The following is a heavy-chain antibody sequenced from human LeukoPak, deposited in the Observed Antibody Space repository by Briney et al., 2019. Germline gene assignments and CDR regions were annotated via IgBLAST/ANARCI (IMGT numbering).Heavy chain of an antibody. CDR1: GGSISSAGFY. Sequence: SETLSLTCTVSGGSISSAGFYWGWVRQPAGKGLEWIGRMETSGTVSYNPSLKARVTISLDTSKNQFSLRLTSVTAADTAVYXXXXXGXSYYXTPGDFSWGQGTLVTVSS. V-gene: IGHV4-61*02. J-gene: IGHJ5*02. D-gene: IGHD3-22*01. CDR2: METSGTV. CDR3: XXXGXSYYXTPGDFS.